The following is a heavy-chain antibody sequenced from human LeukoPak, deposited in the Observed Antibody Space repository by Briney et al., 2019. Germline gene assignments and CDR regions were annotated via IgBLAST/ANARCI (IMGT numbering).Heavy chain of an antibody. CDR3: ARFVGRAYYDFWSGYPDRYYFDY. CDR2: IYAGDSDT. Sequence: GESLKISCKGSGYSFSSYWIGWVRQMPGKGLEWMGIIYAGDSDTRYSPSFQGQVTISADKSISTAYLQWSSLKASDTAMYYCARFVGRAYYDFWSGYPDRYYFDYWGQGTLVTVSS. J-gene: IGHJ4*02. CDR1: GYSFSSYW. V-gene: IGHV5-51*01. D-gene: IGHD3-3*01.